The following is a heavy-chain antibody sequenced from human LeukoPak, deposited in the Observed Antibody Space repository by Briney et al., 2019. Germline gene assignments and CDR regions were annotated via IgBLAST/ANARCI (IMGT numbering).Heavy chain of an antibody. Sequence: GASVKVSCKASGYTFTSYGISWVRQAPGQGLEWMGWISAYNGNTNYAQKLQGRVTMTTDTSTSTAYMELRSLRSDDTAVYYCARDIYGSGDHDAFDIWGQGTMVTVSS. D-gene: IGHD3-10*01. V-gene: IGHV1-18*01. CDR3: ARDIYGSGDHDAFDI. CDR2: ISAYNGNT. J-gene: IGHJ3*02. CDR1: GYTFTSYG.